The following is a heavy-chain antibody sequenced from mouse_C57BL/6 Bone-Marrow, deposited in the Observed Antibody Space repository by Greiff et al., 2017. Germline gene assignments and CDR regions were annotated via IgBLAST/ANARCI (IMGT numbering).Heavy chain of an antibody. Sequence: VQLQQPGAELVKPGASVKLSCKASGYTFTSYWMHWVKQRPGQGLEWIGMIHPNSGSTNYNEKFKSKATLTVDKSSSTAYMQLSSLTSEDSAVYYCARASDGYYYAMDYWGQGTSVTVSS. D-gene: IGHD2-3*01. CDR2: IHPNSGST. CDR1: GYTFTSYW. CDR3: ARASDGYYYAMDY. J-gene: IGHJ4*01. V-gene: IGHV1-64*01.